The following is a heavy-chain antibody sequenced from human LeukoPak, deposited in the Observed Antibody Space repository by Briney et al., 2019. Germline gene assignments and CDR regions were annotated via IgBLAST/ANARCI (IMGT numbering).Heavy chain of an antibody. CDR3: AREIDDYGFLDY. V-gene: IGHV1-69*13. CDR1: GGTFSSYA. CDR2: IIPIFGTA. Sequence: ASVKVSCKASGGTFSSYAISWVRQAPGQGLEWMGGIIPIFGTANYAQKFQGRVTITADESTSTAYMELSSLRSEDTAVYYCAREIDDYGFLDYWGQGTLVTVSS. J-gene: IGHJ4*02. D-gene: IGHD4-17*01.